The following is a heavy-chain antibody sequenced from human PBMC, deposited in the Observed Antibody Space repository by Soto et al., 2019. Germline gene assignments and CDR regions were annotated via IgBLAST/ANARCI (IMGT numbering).Heavy chain of an antibody. J-gene: IGHJ6*03. CDR1: GGTFSSYT. CDR2: IIPILGIA. Sequence: QVQLVQSGAEVKKPGSSVKVSCKASGGTFSSYTISWVRQAPGQGLEWMGRIIPILGIANYAQKFQGRVTITADKSTSTAYMELSSLRSEDTAVYYCAREKGSSGDYYYYYMDVWGKGTTVTVSS. V-gene: IGHV1-69*08. CDR3: AREKGSSGDYYYYYMDV. D-gene: IGHD6-6*01.